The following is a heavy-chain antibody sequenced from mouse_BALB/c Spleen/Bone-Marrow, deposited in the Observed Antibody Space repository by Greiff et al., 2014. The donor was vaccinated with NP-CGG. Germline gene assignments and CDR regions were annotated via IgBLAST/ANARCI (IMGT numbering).Heavy chain of an antibody. CDR2: INPSNGRT. V-gene: IGHV1S81*02. J-gene: IGHJ2*01. CDR3: AGPFDY. CDR1: GYTFTSYW. Sequence: VQLQQSGAELVKPGASVKLSCKASGYTFTSYWMHWVKQRPGQGLEWIGEINPSNGRTNYNEKFKSKATLTVDKSSSTAYMQLSSLTPEDSAVYYCAGPFDYWGQGTTLTVSS.